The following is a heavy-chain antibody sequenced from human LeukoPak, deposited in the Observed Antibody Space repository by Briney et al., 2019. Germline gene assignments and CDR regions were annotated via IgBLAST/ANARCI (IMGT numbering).Heavy chain of an antibody. J-gene: IGHJ5*02. Sequence: SETLSLTCTVSGGSISSSSYYWGWIRQPPGKGLEWIGSIYYSGSTYYNPFLKSRVTISVDTSKNQFSLKLSSVTAADTAVYYCARRGYYDSSGYSEPIDPWGQGTLVTVSS. D-gene: IGHD3-22*01. CDR2: IYYSGST. CDR3: ARRGYYDSSGYSEPIDP. V-gene: IGHV4-39*01. CDR1: GGSISSSSYY.